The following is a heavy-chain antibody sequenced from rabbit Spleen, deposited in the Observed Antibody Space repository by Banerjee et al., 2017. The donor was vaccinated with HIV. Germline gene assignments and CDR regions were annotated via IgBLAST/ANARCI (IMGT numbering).Heavy chain of an antibody. D-gene: IGHD8-1*01. CDR2: AYAGSSGST. V-gene: IGHV1S40*01. CDR3: ARDTGTSFSTYGMDL. CDR1: GFSFSGSYY. J-gene: IGHJ6*01. Sequence: QSLEESGGDLVKPGASLTLTCTASGFSFSGSYYMCWVRQAPGKGLEWVACAYAGSSGSTYSATWAKGRFTISKTSSTTVTLQMTNLTAADTATYFCARDTGTSFSTYGMDLWGPGTLVTVS.